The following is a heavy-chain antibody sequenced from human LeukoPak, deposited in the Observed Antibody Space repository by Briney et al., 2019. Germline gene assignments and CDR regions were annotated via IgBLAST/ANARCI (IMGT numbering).Heavy chain of an antibody. J-gene: IGHJ4*02. CDR2: ISSSGSTI. CDR3: ARVGELRPPDY. D-gene: IGHD1-26*01. CDR1: GFTFSSYE. V-gene: IGHV3-48*03. Sequence: GGSLRPSCAASGFTFSSYEMNWVRQAPGKGLEWVSYISSSGSTIYYADSVKGRFTISRDNAKNSLYLQMNSLRAEDTPVYYCARVGELRPPDYWGQGTLVTVSS.